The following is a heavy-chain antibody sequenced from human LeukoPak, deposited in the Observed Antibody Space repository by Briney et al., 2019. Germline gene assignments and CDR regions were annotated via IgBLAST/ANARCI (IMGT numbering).Heavy chain of an antibody. J-gene: IGHJ4*02. CDR3: ARRGWGIDY. D-gene: IGHD3-16*01. Sequence: ASVKVSCKASGGTFSSYAISWVRQAPGQGLEWMGIIYPGDSDTRYSPSFQGQVTISADKSISTAYLQWSSLKASDTAMYYCARRGWGIDYWGQGTLVTVSS. CDR2: IYPGDSDT. V-gene: IGHV5-51*01. CDR1: GGTFSSYA.